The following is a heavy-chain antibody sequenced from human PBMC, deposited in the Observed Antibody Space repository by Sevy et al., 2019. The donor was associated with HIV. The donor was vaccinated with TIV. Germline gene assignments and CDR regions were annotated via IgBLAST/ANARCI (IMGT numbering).Heavy chain of an antibody. CDR1: GFTFSSYA. Sequence: GGSLRLSCAASGFTFSSYAMHWVRQAPGKGLEWVAVISYDGSNKYYADSVKGRFTISRDNSKNTLYLQMNSRGAEETAVYYCARGDVDTAMVTTRYYYGMDVWGQGTTVTVSS. J-gene: IGHJ6*02. CDR2: ISYDGSNK. V-gene: IGHV3-30-3*01. CDR3: ARGDVDTAMVTTRYYYGMDV. D-gene: IGHD5-18*01.